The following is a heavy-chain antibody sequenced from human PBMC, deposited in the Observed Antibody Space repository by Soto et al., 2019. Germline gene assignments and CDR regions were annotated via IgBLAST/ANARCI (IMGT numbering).Heavy chain of an antibody. Sequence: EVQLVESGGGLVQPGGSLKLSCAASGLTFSGSAMHWVRQASGKGLEWVGRIRGKANSYATAYAASVKGRFTISRXDXANTAYLKMNSLQTEDTAVYYCTRHFEYSSSTSMDVWGQGTTVTVSS. CDR3: TRHFEYSSSTSMDV. CDR2: IRGKANSYAT. V-gene: IGHV3-73*01. J-gene: IGHJ6*02. D-gene: IGHD6-6*01. CDR1: GLTFSGSA.